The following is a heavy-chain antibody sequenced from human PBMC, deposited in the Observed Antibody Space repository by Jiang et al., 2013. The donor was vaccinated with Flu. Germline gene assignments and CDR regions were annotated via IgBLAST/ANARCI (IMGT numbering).Heavy chain of an antibody. CDR1: FSSYA. Sequence: FSSYAISWVRQAPGQGLEWMGGIIPIFGTANYAQKFQGRVTITADESTSTAYMELSSLRSEDTAVYYCASRIFEDYDFWSGWGQGTLVTVSS. V-gene: IGHV1-69*01. CDR3: ASRIFEDYDFWSG. D-gene: IGHD3-3*01. J-gene: IGHJ4*02. CDR2: IIPIFGTA.